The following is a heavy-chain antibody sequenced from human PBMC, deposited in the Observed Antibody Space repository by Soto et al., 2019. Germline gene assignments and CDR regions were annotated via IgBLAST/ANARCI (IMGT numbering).Heavy chain of an antibody. CDR1: GYTFTSYD. J-gene: IGHJ4*02. CDR2: MNPNSGNT. D-gene: IGHD5-18*01. V-gene: IGHV1-8*01. CDR3: ARDTAMALPDA. Sequence: GASVKVSCKASGYTFTSYDINWVRQATGQGLEWMGWMNPNSGNTGYAQKLQGRVTLTRDTSTSTAYMELRSLRSDDAAVYYCARDTAMALPDAWGQGTLVTVSS.